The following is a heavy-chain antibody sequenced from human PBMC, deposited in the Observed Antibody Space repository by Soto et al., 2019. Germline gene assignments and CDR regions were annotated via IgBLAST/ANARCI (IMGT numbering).Heavy chain of an antibody. V-gene: IGHV1-69*02. CDR3: ARGARDGYNRLRFAY. J-gene: IGHJ4*02. D-gene: IGHD5-12*01. Sequence: QVQLVQSGAEVKKPGSSVKVSCKASGGTFSSYTISWVRQAPGQGLEWMGRIIPILGIANYAQKFQGRVTITADKPTSTAYMELSSLRSEDTAVYYCARGARDGYNRLRFAYWGQGTLVTVSS. CDR2: IIPILGIA. CDR1: GGTFSSYT.